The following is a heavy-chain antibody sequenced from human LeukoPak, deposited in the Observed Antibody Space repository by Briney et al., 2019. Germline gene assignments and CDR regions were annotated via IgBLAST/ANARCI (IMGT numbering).Heavy chain of an antibody. Sequence: PSETLSLTCTVSGGSISSSSYYWGWIRQPPGKGLEWIGSIYYSGSTHYNPSLKSRVTISVDTSKNQFSLKLSSVTAADTAVYYCARNMSGYSYGYEGTFYYYYMDVWGKGTTVTVS. CDR2: IYYSGST. D-gene: IGHD5-18*01. CDR3: ARNMSGYSYGYEGTFYYYYMDV. J-gene: IGHJ6*03. CDR1: GGSISSSSYY. V-gene: IGHV4-39*01.